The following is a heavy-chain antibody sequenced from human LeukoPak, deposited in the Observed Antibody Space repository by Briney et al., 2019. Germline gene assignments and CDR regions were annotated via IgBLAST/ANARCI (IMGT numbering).Heavy chain of an antibody. CDR3: SSYDNSGYYYRNY. D-gene: IGHD3-22*01. CDR1: GFTFGGSA. Sequence: GGSLRLSGGASGFTFGGSAIHWVRQASGKGREWVGRVRTKGNGYATQYAAPVKGRFTISRDDSKNTAYLQMNSLKTEDTAVYFCSSYDNSGYYYRNYWGQGTLVTVSS. J-gene: IGHJ4*02. CDR2: VRTKGNGYAT. V-gene: IGHV3-73*01.